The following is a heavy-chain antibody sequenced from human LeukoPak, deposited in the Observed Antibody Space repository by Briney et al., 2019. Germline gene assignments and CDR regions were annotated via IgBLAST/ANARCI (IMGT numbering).Heavy chain of an antibody. CDR1: GGSFSGYY. J-gene: IGHJ5*02. Sequence: SETLSLTCAVYGGSFSGYYWSWLRQPPGKGLEWIGEINHSGSTNYNPSLKSRVTVSVDTSKNQFSLKLSSVTAADTAVYYCARGLNIAARPWVWFDPWGQGILVTVSS. CDR3: ARGLNIAARPWVWFDP. V-gene: IGHV4-34*01. D-gene: IGHD6-6*01. CDR2: INHSGST.